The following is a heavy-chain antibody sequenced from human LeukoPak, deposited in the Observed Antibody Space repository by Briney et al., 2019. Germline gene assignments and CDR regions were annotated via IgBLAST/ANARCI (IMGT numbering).Heavy chain of an antibody. CDR3: ARSGGLRFLEWLED. CDR2: IHYSGSS. CDR1: GDSIIGYY. J-gene: IGHJ4*02. Sequence: PSETLSLTCTVSGDSIIGYYWSWIRQPPGKGLEWIGYIHYSGSSNYNPSLQSRVTISVDTSKNQFSLKLSSVTAADTAVYYCARSGGLRFLEWLEDWGQGTLVTVSS. V-gene: IGHV4-59*01. D-gene: IGHD3-3*01.